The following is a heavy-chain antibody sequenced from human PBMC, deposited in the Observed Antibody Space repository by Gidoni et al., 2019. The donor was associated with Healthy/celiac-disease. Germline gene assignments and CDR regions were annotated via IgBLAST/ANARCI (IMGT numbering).Heavy chain of an antibody. CDR1: GFSLSTSGVG. J-gene: IGHJ3*02. Sequence: QITLKESGPTLVKPTQTLTLTCTFSGFSLSTSGVGVGWIRQPPGKALEWLALIYWDDDKRYSPSLKSRLTITKDTSKNQVVLTMTNMDPVDTATYYCAHLGYYDSSGSNRVAFDIWGQGTMVTVSS. V-gene: IGHV2-5*02. D-gene: IGHD3-22*01. CDR3: AHLGYYDSSGSNRVAFDI. CDR2: IYWDDDK.